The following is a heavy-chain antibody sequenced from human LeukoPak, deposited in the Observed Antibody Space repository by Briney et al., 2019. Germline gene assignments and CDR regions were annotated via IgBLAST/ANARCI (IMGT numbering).Heavy chain of an antibody. D-gene: IGHD6-13*01. CDR1: GFSFSNAW. J-gene: IGHJ4*02. CDR2: IKSKTDGGTT. V-gene: IGHV3-15*01. CDR3: TTAGIAAAGSFDY. Sequence: GGSLRLSCAASGFSFSNAWMSWVRQAPGKGLEWVGRIKSKTDGGTTDYAAPVKGRFTISRDDSKNTLYLQMNSLKTEDTAVYYCTTAGIAAAGSFDYWGQGTLVTVSS.